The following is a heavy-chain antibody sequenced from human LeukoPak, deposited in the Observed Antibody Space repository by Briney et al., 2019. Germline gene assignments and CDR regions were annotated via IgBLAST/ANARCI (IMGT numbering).Heavy chain of an antibody. D-gene: IGHD5-24*01. CDR1: GFTFSSYA. J-gene: IGHJ4*02. V-gene: IGHV3-23*01. CDR2: ISGSGGST. Sequence: PGGTLRLSCAASGFTFSSYAMTWIRQAPGKGLEWVSSISGSGGSTYYADSVKGRFTISRDNSRNMLFLQMNSLIAEDTAVYYCAKSGYNRFDYWGQGTRVTVSS. CDR3: AKSGYNRFDY.